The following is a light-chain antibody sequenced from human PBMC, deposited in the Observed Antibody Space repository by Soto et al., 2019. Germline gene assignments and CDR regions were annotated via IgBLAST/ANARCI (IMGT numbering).Light chain of an antibody. CDR1: QSVKSSY. J-gene: IGKJ5*01. V-gene: IGKV3-20*01. CDR2: GTS. CDR3: QQYNQWPIT. Sequence: IVLTHSPGTLSFSPWERSTLSCRASQSVKSSYLAWYQHKPGQAPRLLIYGTSSRAAGIPDRFSGSGSGTDFTLTISRLEPEDFAVYYCQQYNQWPITFGQGTRLEIK.